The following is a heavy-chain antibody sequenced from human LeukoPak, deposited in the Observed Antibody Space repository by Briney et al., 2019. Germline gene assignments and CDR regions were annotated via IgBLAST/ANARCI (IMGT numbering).Heavy chain of an antibody. V-gene: IGHV3-21*01. Sequence: AGSLRLSCAASGFTFSSYSMNWVRQAPGKGLEWVSSISSSSSYIYYADSVKGRFTISRDNAKNSLYLQMNSLRAEDTAVYYCARELRITIFGVVTPDAFDIWGQGTMVTVSS. CDR3: ARELRITIFGVVTPDAFDI. CDR2: ISSSSSYI. J-gene: IGHJ3*02. D-gene: IGHD3-3*01. CDR1: GFTFSSYS.